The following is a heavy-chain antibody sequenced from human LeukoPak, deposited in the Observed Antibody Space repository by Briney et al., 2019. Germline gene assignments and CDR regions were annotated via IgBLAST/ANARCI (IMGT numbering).Heavy chain of an antibody. V-gene: IGHV3-30-3*01. CDR1: GFTFSSYA. J-gene: IGHJ4*02. Sequence: QAGGSLRLSCAASGFTFSSYAMHWVRQAPGKGLEWVAVISYDGSNKYYADSVKGRFTISRDNSKNTLYLQMNSLRAEDTAVYYCAREQRDRKTAPFDYWGQGTLVTVSS. D-gene: IGHD2-21*02. CDR2: ISYDGSNK. CDR3: AREQRDRKTAPFDY.